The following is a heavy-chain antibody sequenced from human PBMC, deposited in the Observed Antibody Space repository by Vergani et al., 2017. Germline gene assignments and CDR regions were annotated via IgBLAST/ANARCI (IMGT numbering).Heavy chain of an antibody. J-gene: IGHJ4*02. Sequence: QVQLQEWGAGLLKTSETLSLTCGVSGRSFSDYYWSWIRQAPGMGLEWIGEVNHGGSTNYNPSLKSRVSISVDTSKNQFYLQLTSLTAADSALYFCASIARAPTRRNPPPDYWGQGILVTVSS. V-gene: IGHV4-34*01. CDR1: GRSFSDYY. CDR2: VNHGGST. CDR3: ASIARAPTRRNPPPDY. D-gene: IGHD3-16*02.